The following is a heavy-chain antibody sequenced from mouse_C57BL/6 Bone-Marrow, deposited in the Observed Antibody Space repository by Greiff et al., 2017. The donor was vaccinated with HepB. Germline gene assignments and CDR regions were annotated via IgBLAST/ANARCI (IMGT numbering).Heavy chain of an antibody. J-gene: IGHJ2*01. CDR3: VRHSMVTNYFDY. D-gene: IGHD2-2*01. CDR1: GFSFNTYA. CDR2: IRSKSNNYAT. Sequence: EVKLVESGGGLVQPKGSLKLSCAASGFSFNTYAMNWVRQAPGKGLEWVARIRSKSNNYATYYADSVKDRFTISRDDSESMLYLQMNNLKTEDTAMYYCVRHSMVTNYFDYWGQGTTLTVSS. V-gene: IGHV10-1*01.